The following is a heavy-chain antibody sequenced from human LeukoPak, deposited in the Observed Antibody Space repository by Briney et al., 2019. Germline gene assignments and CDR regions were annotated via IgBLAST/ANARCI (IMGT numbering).Heavy chain of an antibody. CDR2: IYSGGST. V-gene: IGHV3-53*01. J-gene: IGHJ5*02. D-gene: IGHD6-19*01. CDR1: GFTVSSNY. Sequence: GGSLRLSCAASGFTVSSNYMSWVRQAPGKGLEWVSVIYSGGSTYYADSVKGRFTISRDNSKNTLYLQMNSLRAEDTAVYYYARAGFSSGWYFDPWGQGTLVTVSS. CDR3: ARAGFSSGWYFDP.